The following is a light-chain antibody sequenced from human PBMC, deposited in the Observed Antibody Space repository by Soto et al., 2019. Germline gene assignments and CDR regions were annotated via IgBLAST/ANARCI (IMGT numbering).Light chain of an antibody. Sequence: DIQLTQSPSFLSASVGDRVTITCRASQGISSYLAWYQQKPEKAPKLLIYAASTLQSGVPSRFSGSGSGTEFTLTISSLQPEDFATYYCQQLNSYPQVTFGPGTKVDIK. J-gene: IGKJ3*01. CDR1: QGISSY. CDR3: QQLNSYPQVT. CDR2: AAS. V-gene: IGKV1-9*01.